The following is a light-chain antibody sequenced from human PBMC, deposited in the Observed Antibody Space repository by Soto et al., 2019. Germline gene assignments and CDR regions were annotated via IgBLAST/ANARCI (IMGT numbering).Light chain of an antibody. Sequence: EIVLTQSPGTLSLSPGERATLSCRASQSVSSSYLAWYQQKPGQAPRLPIYGASSRATGIPDRFSGSGSGPDFTPTISRLEPEDFAVYYCQQYGSSPYTFGQGTKLEIK. CDR1: QSVSSSY. V-gene: IGKV3-20*01. J-gene: IGKJ2*01. CDR2: GAS. CDR3: QQYGSSPYT.